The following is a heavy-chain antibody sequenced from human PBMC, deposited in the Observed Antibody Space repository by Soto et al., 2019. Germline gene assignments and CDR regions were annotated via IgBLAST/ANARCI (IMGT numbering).Heavy chain of an antibody. CDR3: ARGAARFAGGDV. J-gene: IGHJ6*02. CDR1: GFSFSDHY. CDR2: ISGSGRYT. D-gene: IGHD2-15*01. V-gene: IGHV3-11*06. Sequence: LVESGGGLVKPGGSLRLSCAASGFSFSDHYMSWIRQAPGKGPEWVSYISGSGRYTNYADSVRGRFTISRDNAKKSVYLQMHTLSVEDTAVYYCARGAARFAGGDVWGQGTTVTVSS.